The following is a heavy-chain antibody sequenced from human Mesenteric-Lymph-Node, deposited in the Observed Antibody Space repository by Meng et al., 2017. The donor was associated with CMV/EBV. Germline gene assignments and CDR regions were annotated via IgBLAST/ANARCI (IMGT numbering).Heavy chain of an antibody. D-gene: IGHD1-26*01. J-gene: IGHJ4*02. CDR1: GSSISSGGHY. CDR2: IHYRGNT. CDR3: ARGSGRYSPFDY. Sequence: TVSGSSISSGGHYWSWIRQHPGRGLEWIGYIHYRGNTYYSPSLKSRVTISVDTSKNQFSLKLSSVTAADTAVYYCARGSGRYSPFDYWGQGTLVTVSS. V-gene: IGHV4-31*02.